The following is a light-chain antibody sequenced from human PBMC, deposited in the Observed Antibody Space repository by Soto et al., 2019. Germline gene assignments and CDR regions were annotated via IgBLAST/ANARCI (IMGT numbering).Light chain of an antibody. V-gene: IGKV1-8*01. J-gene: IGKJ1*01. Sequence: AIRMTQSPSSLSASTGDRVTITCRASQGISSYLAWYQQKPGKAPKLLIYAASTLQSGVPSRFSGSGSGTDFTLTISCLQSEDFATYYCQQYYSYAWTFGHGTKVEIE. CDR1: QGISSY. CDR3: QQYYSYAWT. CDR2: AAS.